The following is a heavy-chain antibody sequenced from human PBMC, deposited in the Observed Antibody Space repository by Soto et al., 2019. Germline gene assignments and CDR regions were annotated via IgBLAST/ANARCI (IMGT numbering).Heavy chain of an antibody. CDR2: IYHGGST. CDR1: GGSITSINW. V-gene: IGHV4-4*02. J-gene: IGHJ5*02. D-gene: IGHD1-7*01. Sequence: QVQLQESGPGLVRPSETLSLTCAVSGGSITSINWWSWVRQSPEKGLEWIGEIYHGGSTKYVPSLEGRLTMSIDKSKNQFSLRLSSVTAADTAVYYCATLELGAVSWGPGILVTVSS. CDR3: ATLELGAVS.